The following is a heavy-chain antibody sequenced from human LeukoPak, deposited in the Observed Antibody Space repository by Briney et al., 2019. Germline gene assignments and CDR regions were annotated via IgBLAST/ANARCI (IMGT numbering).Heavy chain of an antibody. CDR1: GGSFSGYY. CDR3: ARFPVVVAAFDY. J-gene: IGHJ4*02. D-gene: IGHD2-15*01. V-gene: IGHV4-34*01. Sequence: PSETLSLTCAVYGGSFSGYYWSWIRQPPGKGLEWIGEINHSGSTNYNPSLKSRVTISVDTSKNQFSLKPSSVTAADTAVYYCARFPVVVAAFDYWGQGTLVTVSS. CDR2: INHSGST.